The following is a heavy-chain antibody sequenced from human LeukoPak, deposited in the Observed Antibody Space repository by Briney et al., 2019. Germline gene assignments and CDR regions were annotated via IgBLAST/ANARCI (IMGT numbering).Heavy chain of an antibody. V-gene: IGHV3-33*01. CDR1: GFTFSSYG. CDR2: IWYDGSNK. Sequence: AGGSLRFSCAASGFTFSSYGMHWVRQAPGKGLEWVAVIWYDGSNKYYADSVKGRFTISRDNSKNTLYLQMNSLRAEDTAVYYCARESGGMDVWGQGTTVTVSS. CDR3: ARESGGMDV. J-gene: IGHJ6*02.